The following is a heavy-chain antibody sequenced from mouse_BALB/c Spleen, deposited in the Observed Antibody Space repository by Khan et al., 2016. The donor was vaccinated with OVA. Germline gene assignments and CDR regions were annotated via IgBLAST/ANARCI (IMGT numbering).Heavy chain of an antibody. CDR2: INPSTGYT. V-gene: IGHV1-7*01. D-gene: IGHD2-1*01. Sequence: QVQLQQPGAELAKPGASVKMSCKASGYTFTSYWMHWVKQRPGQGLEWIGYINPSTGYTEYNQKFKDKATLTADKSSSTAYMQLSSLTSEDSAVXYCARYYGNYYYAMDYWGQGTSVTVSS. CDR3: ARYYGNYYYAMDY. J-gene: IGHJ4*01. CDR1: GYTFTSYW.